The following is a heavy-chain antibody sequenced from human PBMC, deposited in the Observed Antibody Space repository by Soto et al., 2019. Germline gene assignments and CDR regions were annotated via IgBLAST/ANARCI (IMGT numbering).Heavy chain of an antibody. CDR3: TRNAILRFLEWLLIRHYYYGMDV. V-gene: IGHV3-49*03. J-gene: IGHJ6*02. D-gene: IGHD3-3*01. Sequence: GGSLRLSCTASGFTFGDYAMSWFRQAPGKGLEWVGFIRSKAYGGTTEYAASVKGRFTISRDDSKSIAYLQMNSLKTEDTAVYYCTRNAILRFLEWLLIRHYYYGMDVWGQGTTVTVSS. CDR1: GFTFGDYA. CDR2: IRSKAYGGTT.